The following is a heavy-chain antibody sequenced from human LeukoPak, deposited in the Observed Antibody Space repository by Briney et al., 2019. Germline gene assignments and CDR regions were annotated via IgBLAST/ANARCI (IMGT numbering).Heavy chain of an antibody. Sequence: GRSLRLSCAASGFTFDDFAMHWVRQAPGKGLEWVSSISWNSDNIAYADSVKGRFTISRDNAKNSLYLQMNSLRAEDTAVYYCARDLGLDYWGQGTLVTVSS. CDR3: ARDLGLDY. V-gene: IGHV3-9*01. CDR1: GFTFDDFA. D-gene: IGHD1-26*01. J-gene: IGHJ4*02. CDR2: ISWNSDNI.